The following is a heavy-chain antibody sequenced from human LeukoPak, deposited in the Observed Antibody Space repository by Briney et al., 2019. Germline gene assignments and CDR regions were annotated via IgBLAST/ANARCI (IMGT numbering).Heavy chain of an antibody. CDR3: AKRRGDRSGGQGCGDY. V-gene: IGHV3-23*01. CDR1: GFTFSSYA. Sequence: PGGSLRLSCAASGFTFSSYAMSWVRQAPGKGLEWVSAISGSRSYTYYADSVKGRFTISRDNSKNTLYLQMNSLRAEDTAVYYCAKRRGDRSGGQGCGDYWGQGTLVTVSS. CDR2: ISGSRSYT. J-gene: IGHJ4*02. D-gene: IGHD3-22*01.